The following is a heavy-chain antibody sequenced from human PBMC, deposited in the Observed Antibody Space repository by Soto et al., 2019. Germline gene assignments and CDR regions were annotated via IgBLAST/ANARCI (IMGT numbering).Heavy chain of an antibody. D-gene: IGHD1-26*01. CDR2: IYYSGST. CDR1: GGSISSYY. CDR3: ARQPTGYYDAFDI. V-gene: IGHV4-59*01. J-gene: IGHJ3*02. Sequence: SETLSLTCTVSGGSISSYYWSWIRQPPGKGLEWIGYIYYSGSTNYNPSLKSRVTISVDTSKNQFSLKLSSVTAADTAVYYCARQPTGYYDAFDIWGQGTMVTVSS.